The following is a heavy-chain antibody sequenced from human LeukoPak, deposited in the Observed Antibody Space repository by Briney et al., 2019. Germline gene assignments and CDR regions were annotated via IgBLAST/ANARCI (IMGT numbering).Heavy chain of an antibody. CDR1: GFTFSSYG. D-gene: IGHD4-11*01. J-gene: IGHJ4*02. CDR2: ISSSSNTI. CDR3: ARESTEVFDY. V-gene: IGHV3-48*01. Sequence: PGGSLRLSCAASGFTFSSYGMNWVRQAPGKGLEWVSSISSSSNTIYYADSVKGRFTISRDNAKNSLYLQMNNLRAEDTAVYYCARESTEVFDYWGQGTLVTVSS.